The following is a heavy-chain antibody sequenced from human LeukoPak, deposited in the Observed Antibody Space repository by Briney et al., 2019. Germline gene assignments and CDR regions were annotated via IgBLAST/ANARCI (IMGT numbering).Heavy chain of an antibody. J-gene: IGHJ4*02. CDR3: AGDREGFDY. CDR1: GYTFTSNY. CDR2: IYPRDGST. V-gene: IGHV1-46*01. Sequence: ASVNVSCKASGYTFTSNYIHWVRQAPGQGLEWMGMIYPRDGSTSYAQKFQGGVTVTRDTSTSTVHMELSGLRSEDTAVYYCAGDREGFDYWGQGTLVTVSS.